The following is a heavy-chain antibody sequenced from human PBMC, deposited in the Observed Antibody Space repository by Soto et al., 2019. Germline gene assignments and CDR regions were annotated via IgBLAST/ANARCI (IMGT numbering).Heavy chain of an antibody. CDR1: GFSFRSYW. J-gene: IGHJ4*02. CDR3: AREYYGVLTGYYNDF. Sequence: EVQLVESGGDLVQSGGSLGLSCAASGFSFRSYWMHWVRQAPGKGLVWVARISSDGSTTTYADSASGRFIISRDNDANILYLQMSSLRAEDTAVYYCAREYYGVLTGYYNDFWGQGTLVTVSS. V-gene: IGHV3-74*01. D-gene: IGHD3-9*01. CDR2: ISSDGSTT.